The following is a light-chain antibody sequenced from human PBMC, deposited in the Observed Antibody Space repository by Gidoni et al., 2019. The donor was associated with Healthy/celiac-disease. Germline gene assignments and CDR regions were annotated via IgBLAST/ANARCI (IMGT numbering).Light chain of an antibody. CDR3: SSYTSSSTLGV. J-gene: IGLJ1*01. CDR1: SSDVGGYNY. Sequence: QSALTQPASVSGSPGQSITISCTGTSSDVGGYNYVSWYQQHPGKATKIMIYDVSKRPSGVSNRFSGSKSGNTASLTISGLQAEDEADYYCSSYTSSSTLGVFGTGTKVTVL. V-gene: IGLV2-14*01. CDR2: DVS.